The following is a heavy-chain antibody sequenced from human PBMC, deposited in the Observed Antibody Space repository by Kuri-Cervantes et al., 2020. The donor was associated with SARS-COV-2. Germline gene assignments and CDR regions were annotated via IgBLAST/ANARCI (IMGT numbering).Heavy chain of an antibody. J-gene: IGHJ6*02. D-gene: IGHD1-26*01. CDR3: ARASGGSYYYYGMDV. Sequence: GESLKISCTASGFTFGDYALSWFRQAPGKGLEWVSSISSSSSYIYYADSVKGRFTISRDNAKNSLYLQMNSLRAEDTAVYYCARASGGSYYYYGMDVWGQGTTVTVSS. V-gene: IGHV3-21*01. CDR1: GFTFGDYA. CDR2: ISSSSSYI.